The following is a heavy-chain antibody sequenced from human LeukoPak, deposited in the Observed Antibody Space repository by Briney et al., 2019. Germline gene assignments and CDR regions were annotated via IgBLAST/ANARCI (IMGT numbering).Heavy chain of an antibody. D-gene: IGHD4-17*01. V-gene: IGHV3-30*04. CDR3: ASEGGDYDWFDP. CDR2: ISYDGSNK. J-gene: IGHJ5*02. Sequence: GGSLRLSCAASGFTFSSYAMHWVRQAPGKRLEWAAVISYDGSNKYYADSVKGRFTISRDNSKNTLYLQMNSLRAEDTAVYYCASEGGDYDWFDPWGQGTLVTVSS. CDR1: GFTFSSYA.